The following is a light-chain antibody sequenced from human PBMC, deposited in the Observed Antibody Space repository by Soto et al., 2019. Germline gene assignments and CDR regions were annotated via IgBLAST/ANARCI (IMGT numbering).Light chain of an antibody. Sequence: QSALTQPASVSGSPGQSITISCTGTSSDVGAYDFVSWYQQHPGKAPKYLIYEVSNRPSGVSDRFSGSKSGTTASLTISGLQAEDEADYYCSSYTTTVPYVFGTGTKVTVL. CDR3: SSYTTTVPYV. CDR2: EVS. V-gene: IGLV2-14*01. CDR1: SSDVGAYDF. J-gene: IGLJ1*01.